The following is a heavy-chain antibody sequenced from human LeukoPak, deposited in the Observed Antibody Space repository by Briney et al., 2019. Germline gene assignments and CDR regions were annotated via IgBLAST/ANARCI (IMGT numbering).Heavy chain of an antibody. V-gene: IGHV3-11*04. CDR2: ISQTGDGT. CDR1: GFTFSESY. D-gene: IGHD7-27*01. CDR3: GRGHWGLDY. J-gene: IGHJ4*02. Sequence: GGSLGLSCAASGFTFSESYMTWIRQAPGKGLELVSYISQTGDGTYYVDSVKGRFTISRDNAKNSLYLQMNSLRAEDTAIYYCGRGHWGLDYWGQGTLVTVSS.